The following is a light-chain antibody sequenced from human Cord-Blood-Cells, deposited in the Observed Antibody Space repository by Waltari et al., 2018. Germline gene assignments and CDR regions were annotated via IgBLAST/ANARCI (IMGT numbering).Light chain of an antibody. V-gene: IGKV1D-8*01. CDR1: QCISSY. J-gene: IGKJ1*01. Sequence: VIWMTQSPSLLSASTGDRVTISCRMSQCISSYLAWYQQKPGKAPELLIYAASTLQMGVPSRFSGSVSGTDFTLTISCLQSEDFATYYCQQYYSFPRTFGQGTKVEIK. CDR2: AAS. CDR3: QQYYSFPRT.